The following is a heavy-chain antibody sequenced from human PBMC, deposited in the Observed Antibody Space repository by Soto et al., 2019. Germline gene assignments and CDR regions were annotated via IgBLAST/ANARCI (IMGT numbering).Heavy chain of an antibody. J-gene: IGHJ4*02. CDR2: IKQDGSEK. D-gene: IGHD1-20*01. CDR1: GFTFSSYW. CDR3: ARQSIAGTSDY. Sequence: EVQLVESGGGLVQPGGSLRLSCAASGFTFSSYWMSWVRQAPGKGLEWVANIKQDGSEKYYVDSVKGRFTISRDTAKNSLYLQMNSLRAEDTAVYYCARQSIAGTSDYWGQGTLVTVSS. V-gene: IGHV3-7*01.